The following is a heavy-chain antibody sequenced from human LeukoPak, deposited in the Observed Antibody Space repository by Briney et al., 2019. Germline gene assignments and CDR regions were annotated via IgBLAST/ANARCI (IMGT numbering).Heavy chain of an antibody. V-gene: IGHV4-39*01. CDR2: IHYSGNT. D-gene: IGHD5-18*01. Sequence: SETLSLTCTVSGGSISSSRYYWGWIRQPPGKGLEWIGSIHYSGNTYYNPSLKSRVTISVDMSENQFSLKLSFVTAADTAVYYCVRHAIQKSSPDFDYWGQGTLVTVSS. CDR1: GGSISSSRYY. J-gene: IGHJ4*02. CDR3: VRHAIQKSSPDFDY.